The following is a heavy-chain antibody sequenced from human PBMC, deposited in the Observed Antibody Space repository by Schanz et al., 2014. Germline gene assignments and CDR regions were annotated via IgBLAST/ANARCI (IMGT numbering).Heavy chain of an antibody. D-gene: IGHD6-25*01. J-gene: IGHJ4*02. Sequence: EVQLLESGGGLVQPGGSLRLSCAASRFTFSSYAMSWVRQAPGKGLEWVSAISDSGDLTYYADSVKGRFTISRDNSKSSLYLHMHSLGPEDTAFYFCTKDSGLTYFDSWGQGTLVTVSS. CDR2: ISDSGDLT. V-gene: IGHV3-23*01. CDR1: RFTFSSYA. CDR3: TKDSGLTYFDS.